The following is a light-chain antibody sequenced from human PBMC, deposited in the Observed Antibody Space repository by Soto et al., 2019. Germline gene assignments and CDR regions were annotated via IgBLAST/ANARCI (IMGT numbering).Light chain of an antibody. Sequence: IQMTQSPSSLSASVGDRFTITCRTSQDVRNRLGWYQQKPGKAPKLLXYGASSLQGGVSSRFRGSGFGTDFTLTISSLQPEDSATYYCLQDYTYFWMFGQGTKVDIK. J-gene: IGKJ1*01. CDR2: GAS. CDR3: LQDYTYFWM. CDR1: QDVRNR. V-gene: IGKV1-6*01.